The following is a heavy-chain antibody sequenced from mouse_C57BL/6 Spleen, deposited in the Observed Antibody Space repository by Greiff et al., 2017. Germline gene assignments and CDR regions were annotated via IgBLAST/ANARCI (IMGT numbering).Heavy chain of an antibody. CDR3: ARYGSSHWYFDV. CDR2: IWSGGST. J-gene: IGHJ1*03. D-gene: IGHD1-1*01. Sequence: QVQLKESGPGLVQPSQSLSITCTVSGFSLTSYGVHWVRQSPGKGLEWLGVIWSGGSTDYNAAFISRLSISKDNSTSQVFFKMNSLQADDTAIYYCARYGSSHWYFDVWGTGTTVTVSS. V-gene: IGHV2-2*01. CDR1: GFSLTSYG.